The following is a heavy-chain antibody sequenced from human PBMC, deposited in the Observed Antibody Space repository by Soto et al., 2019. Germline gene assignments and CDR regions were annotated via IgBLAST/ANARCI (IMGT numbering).Heavy chain of an antibody. CDR1: VYVFTGYY. J-gene: IGHJ4*02. Sequence: ALLKGSCKACVYVFTGYYMRWVLQTPGQGLEWMGWINPNSGDTNYTQKFQGWVTMTRDTSISTAYMELSRLRSDDTAVYYCATSRISIAGAGERPHYFAYWCPAPPVTVSS. CDR3: ATSRISIAGAGERPHYFAY. CDR2: INPNSGDT. V-gene: IGHV1-2*04. D-gene: IGHD6-19*01.